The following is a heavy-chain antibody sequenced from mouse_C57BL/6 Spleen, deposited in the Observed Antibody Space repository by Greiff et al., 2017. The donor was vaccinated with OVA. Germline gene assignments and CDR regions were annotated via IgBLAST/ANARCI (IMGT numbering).Heavy chain of an antibody. CDR3: ARSMVTTGSYAMDY. V-gene: IGHV3-1*01. CDR2: ISYSGST. CDR1: GYSITSGYD. D-gene: IGHD2-2*01. J-gene: IGHJ4*01. Sequence: EVKLMESGPGMVKPSQSLSLTCTVTGYSITSGYDWHWIRHFPGNKLEWMGYISYSGSTNYNPSLKSRISITHDTSKNHFFLKLNSVTTEDTATYYCARSMVTTGSYAMDYWGQGTSVTVSS.